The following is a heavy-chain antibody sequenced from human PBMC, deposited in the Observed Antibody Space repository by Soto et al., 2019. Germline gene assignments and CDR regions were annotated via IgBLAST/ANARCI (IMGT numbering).Heavy chain of an antibody. D-gene: IGHD3-3*01. CDR1: GGSISSYY. J-gene: IGHJ4*02. CDR3: ARDTGGYDFWYFDY. V-gene: IGHV4-59*01. CDR2: IYYSGST. Sequence: QVQLQESGPGLVKPSETLSLTCTVSGGSISSYYWSWIRQPPGKGLEWIGYIYYSGSTNYNPSLKSRVTISVDTSKNQFSLKLSSVTAEDTAVYYCARDTGGYDFWYFDYWGQGTLVTVSS.